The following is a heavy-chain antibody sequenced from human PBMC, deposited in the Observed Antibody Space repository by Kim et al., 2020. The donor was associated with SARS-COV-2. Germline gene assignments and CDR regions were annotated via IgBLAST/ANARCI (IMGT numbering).Heavy chain of an antibody. D-gene: IGHD3-9*01. V-gene: IGHV3-49*04. CDR2: IRNKAYGGTT. CDR3: TRDPRFQDVLTGYPV. CDR1: GFTFGDYA. Sequence: GGSLRLSCTASGFTFGDYAMIWVRQAPGKGLEWISLIRNKAYGGTTEYAASVKGRFTISRDDSKSVAYLQMNSLKTEDTAVYYCTRDPRFQDVLTGYPVWGQGTTVTVSS. J-gene: IGHJ6*02.